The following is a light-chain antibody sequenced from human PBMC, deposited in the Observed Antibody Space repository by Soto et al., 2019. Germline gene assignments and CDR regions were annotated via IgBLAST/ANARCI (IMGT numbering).Light chain of an antibody. CDR3: QQRANWPPT. Sequence: DTVLIQSPATLSLSPGERATLSCRASHTVANFLAWYQHKAGQAPRLLIYDVSNRATGIPARFSGSGSGTDFTLTISSLEHDDFAVYYCQQRANWPPTFGGGTTVEIK. J-gene: IGKJ4*01. CDR2: DVS. V-gene: IGKV3-11*01. CDR1: HTVANF.